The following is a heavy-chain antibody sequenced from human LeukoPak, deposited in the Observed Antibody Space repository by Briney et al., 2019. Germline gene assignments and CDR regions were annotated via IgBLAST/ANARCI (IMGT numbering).Heavy chain of an antibody. CDR3: ARGTRTDSWYIIS. D-gene: IGHD6-13*01. V-gene: IGHV3-48*02. CDR2: ISGSSSSSDGGAK. J-gene: IGHJ5*02. Sequence: PGGSLTLSCTAAGSTLSTFCIDCVSQAPGRGLEWVSYISGSSSSSDGGAKQYADSVKGRFTISRDNDKNSLYLQMNSLRDEDTRVYISARGTRTDSWYIISWGQGTLVSVSS. CDR1: GSTLSTFC.